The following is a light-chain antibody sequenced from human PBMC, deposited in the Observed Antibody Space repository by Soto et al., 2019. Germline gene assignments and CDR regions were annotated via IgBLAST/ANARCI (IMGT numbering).Light chain of an antibody. CDR2: GSS. J-gene: IGKJ1*01. Sequence: VLTQSPATLSLSPGERATLSCRASLNVNSYLAWFQQKPGQAPRLLIYGSSNRPSGIPDRFSGGGSRTDFTLTISRLEPEDFAVYYCHQYGSSPPWTFGQGTKVDIK. CDR1: LNVNSY. CDR3: HQYGSSPPWT. V-gene: IGKV3-20*01.